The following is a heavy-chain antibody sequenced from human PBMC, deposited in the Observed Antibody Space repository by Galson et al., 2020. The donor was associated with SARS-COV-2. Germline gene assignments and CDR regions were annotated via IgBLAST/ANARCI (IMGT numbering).Heavy chain of an antibody. D-gene: IGHD2-2*01. V-gene: IGHV3-20*01. CDR2: FNWNGVST. Sequence: GGSLRLPCTASRFTFDDYGLSWVPKAPGKGLAWVSGFNWNGVSTGYADSVKGRFTISRDNAKNSMYLQMNSLRAEDTALYHCAREGVPAVIHDNGFDRWGQGTLVTVSS. CDR1: RFTFDDYG. J-gene: IGHJ5*02. CDR3: AREGVPAVIHDNGFDR.